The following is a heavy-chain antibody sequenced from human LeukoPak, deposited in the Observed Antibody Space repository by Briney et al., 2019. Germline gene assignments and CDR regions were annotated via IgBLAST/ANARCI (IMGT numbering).Heavy chain of an antibody. CDR1: GYTFTGYY. CDR2: IDLDSGGT. V-gene: IGHV1-2*02. Sequence: ASVKVSCKTSGYTFTGYYLHWVRQAPGQGLEWMGRIDLDSGGTHYAQKFQVRVTVTRDTSITTGYMELSGLTSDDTAVYYCARVPGPYTTSRFDYWGQGTLVTVSS. J-gene: IGHJ4*02. CDR3: ARVPGPYTTSRFDY. D-gene: IGHD2-2*02.